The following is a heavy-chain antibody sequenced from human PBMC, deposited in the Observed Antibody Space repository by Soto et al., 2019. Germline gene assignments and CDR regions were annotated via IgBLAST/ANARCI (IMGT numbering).Heavy chain of an antibody. Sequence: EVHLVESGGGLVQPGGSLRLSCAASGLTISNNYMDWVRLAPGKGLEWVSIISSGDTTHYTDSVKGRFTISRDNSKNTVYLQMNSLIADDTAMYYCATVRGYLIESWGQGTLVTVSS. J-gene: IGHJ4*02. CDR2: ISSGDTT. V-gene: IGHV3-66*01. CDR3: ATVRGYLIES. CDR1: GLTISNNY. D-gene: IGHD5-18*01.